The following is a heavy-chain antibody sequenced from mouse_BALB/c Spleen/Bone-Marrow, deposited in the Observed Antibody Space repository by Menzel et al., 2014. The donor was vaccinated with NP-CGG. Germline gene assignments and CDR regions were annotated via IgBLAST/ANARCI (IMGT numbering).Heavy chain of an antibody. CDR1: GYAFSSSW. CDR2: IFPGDGDT. V-gene: IGHV1-82*01. Sequence: SGPELVKPGASVKISCKASGYAFSSSWMNWVKQRPGQGLEWIGRIFPGDGDTYYNGKFKGKATLTADKSSSTAYMQLSSLTSVDSAVYFCARSDGYRAMDYWGQGTSVTVSS. J-gene: IGHJ4*01. CDR3: ARSDGYRAMDY. D-gene: IGHD2-3*01.